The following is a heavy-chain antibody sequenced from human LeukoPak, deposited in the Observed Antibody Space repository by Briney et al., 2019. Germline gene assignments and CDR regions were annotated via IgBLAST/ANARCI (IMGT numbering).Heavy chain of an antibody. Sequence: PSETLSLTCTVSGGSISSYYWTWIRQPPGKGLEWIGYIYYSGSTNYSPSLKSRVTISVDTSKKQFSLKLSSVTAADTAVYYCARDGLAGWSQGTLVTVSS. J-gene: IGHJ4*02. CDR3: ARDGLAG. CDR1: GGSISSYY. V-gene: IGHV4-59*01. CDR2: IYYSGST. D-gene: IGHD6-19*01.